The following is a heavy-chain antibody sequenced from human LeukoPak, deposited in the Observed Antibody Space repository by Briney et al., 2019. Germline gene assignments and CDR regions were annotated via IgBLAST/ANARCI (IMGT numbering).Heavy chain of an antibody. Sequence: SETLSLTCAVYGGSFSGYYWSWIRQPPGKGLEWIGEINHSGSTNYNPSLKSRVTISVDTSKNQFSLKLSSVTAADTAVYYCARGGLITIFGVVTYNWFDPWGQGTLVTVSS. CDR2: INHSGST. V-gene: IGHV4-34*01. J-gene: IGHJ5*02. CDR3: ARGGLITIFGVVTYNWFDP. CDR1: GGSFSGYY. D-gene: IGHD3-3*01.